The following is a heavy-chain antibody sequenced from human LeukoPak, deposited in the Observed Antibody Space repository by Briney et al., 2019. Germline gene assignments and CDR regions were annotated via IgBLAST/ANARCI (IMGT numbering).Heavy chain of an antibody. CDR2: IYSGGGT. J-gene: IGHJ4*02. D-gene: IGHD4-23*01. V-gene: IGHV3-53*01. CDR1: GFTVSSNY. Sequence: TGGSLRLSCAVSGFTVSSNYMSWVRQAPGKGLEWVSLIYSGGGTYYADSVRGRFTISRDDSKNTLYLQMNSLRAEDTAVYYCVRRAGGYSHPYDYWGQGTLVTASS. CDR3: VRRAGGYSHPYDY.